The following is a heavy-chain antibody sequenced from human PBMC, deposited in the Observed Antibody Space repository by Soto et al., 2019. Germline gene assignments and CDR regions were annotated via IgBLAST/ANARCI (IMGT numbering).Heavy chain of an antibody. CDR3: ARDTGVATIVPYYYYGMDV. CDR2: ISSSGSTI. D-gene: IGHD5-12*01. J-gene: IGHJ6*02. Sequence: PGGSLRLSCAASGFTFSTCSMNWVRQAPGKGLEWVSSISSSGSTIYYADSVKGRFTISRDNAKNSLYLQMNSLRAEDTAVYYCARDTGVATIVPYYYYGMDVCGQGTTVTVSS. CDR1: GFTFSTCS. V-gene: IGHV3-21*04.